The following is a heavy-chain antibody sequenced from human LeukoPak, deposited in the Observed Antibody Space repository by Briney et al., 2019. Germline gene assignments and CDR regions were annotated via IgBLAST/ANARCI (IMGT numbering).Heavy chain of an antibody. J-gene: IGHJ3*02. D-gene: IGHD6-6*01. CDR1: GGSISSSSYY. CDR2: IYYSGST. CDR3: ARDVVSGSSSFRAFDI. Sequence: SETLSLTCTVSGGSISSSSYYWGWIRQPPGKGLEWIGSIYYSGSTYYNPSLKSRVTISVDTSKNQFSLKLSSVTAADTAVYYCARDVVSGSSSFRAFDIWGQGTMVTVSS. V-gene: IGHV4-39*07.